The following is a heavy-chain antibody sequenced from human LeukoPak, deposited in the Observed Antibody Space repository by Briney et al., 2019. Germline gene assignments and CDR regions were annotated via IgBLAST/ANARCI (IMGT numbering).Heavy chain of an antibody. CDR1: GYTFTGYY. J-gene: IGHJ4*02. Sequence: ASVKVSCKASGYTFTGYYMHWVRQAPGQGLEWMGRINPNSGGTNYAQKFQGRVTMTRDTSISTAYMELSRLRSDDTAVYYCARACSSTSCFTNSFDYWGQGTLVTVSS. CDR3: ARACSSTSCFTNSFDY. CDR2: INPNSGGT. D-gene: IGHD2-2*01. V-gene: IGHV1-2*06.